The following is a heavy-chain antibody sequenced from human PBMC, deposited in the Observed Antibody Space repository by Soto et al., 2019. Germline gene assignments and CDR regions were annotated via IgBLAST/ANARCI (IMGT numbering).Heavy chain of an antibody. CDR2: ISSNGGST. CDR1: GFTFSSYA. J-gene: IGHJ3*02. CDR3: VKDIESDAFDI. D-gene: IGHD1-26*01. Sequence: GGSLRLFCSASGFTFSSYAMHWVRQAPGKGLEYVSAISSNGGSTYYADSVKGRFTISRDNSKNTLYLQMSSLRAEDTAVYYCVKDIESDAFDIWGQGTMVTVSS. V-gene: IGHV3-64D*06.